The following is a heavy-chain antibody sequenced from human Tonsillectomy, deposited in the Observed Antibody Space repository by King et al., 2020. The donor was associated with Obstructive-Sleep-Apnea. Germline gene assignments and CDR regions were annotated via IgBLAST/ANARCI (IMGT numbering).Heavy chain of an antibody. V-gene: IGHV4-34*01. CDR2: INHSGST. D-gene: IGHD3-10*01. CDR1: GGSFSGYY. Sequence: VQLQQWGAGLLKPSETLSLTCAVYGGSFSGYYWSWIRQPPGKGLEWIGEINHSGSTNYNPSLKSRVTISVDTSKNQFSLKLSSVTAADTAVYYCARASRATYYYGSGTKFDYWGQGTLVTVSS. CDR3: ARASRATYYYGSGTKFDY. J-gene: IGHJ4*02.